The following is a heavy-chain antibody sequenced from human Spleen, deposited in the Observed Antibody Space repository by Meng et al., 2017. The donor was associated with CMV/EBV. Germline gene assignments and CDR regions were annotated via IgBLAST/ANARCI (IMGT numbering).Heavy chain of an antibody. CDR1: GFTFSSYE. CDR2: ISSSGSTI. V-gene: IGHV3-48*03. J-gene: IGHJ4*02. Sequence: GGSLRLSCAASGFTFSSYEMNWVRQAPGKGLEWVSYISSSGSTIYYADSVKGRFTISRDNSKNTLYLQMNSLRPEDTAVYYCAKGPSVFWSGFPDTYYFEFWGQGTLVTVSS. D-gene: IGHD3-3*01. CDR3: AKGPSVFWSGFPDTYYFEF.